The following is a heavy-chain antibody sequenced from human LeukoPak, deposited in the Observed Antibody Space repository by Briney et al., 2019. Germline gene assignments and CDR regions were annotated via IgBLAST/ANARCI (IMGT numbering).Heavy chain of an antibody. D-gene: IGHD3-22*01. CDR2: IKRKSDGGTT. CDR3: TTELDIRPNHY. CDR1: GLTFSNAW. Sequence: PGGSLRLSCAASGLTFSNAWMSWVRQAPGKGLEWVGRIKRKSDGGTTDYAAPVKGRFTISRDDSKNTLYLQMNSLKSKDTAVYYCTTELDIRPNHYWGQGSLVTVSP. J-gene: IGHJ4*02. V-gene: IGHV3-15*01.